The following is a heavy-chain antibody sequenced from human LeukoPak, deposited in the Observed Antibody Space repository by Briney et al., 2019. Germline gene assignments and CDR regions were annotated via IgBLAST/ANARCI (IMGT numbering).Heavy chain of an antibody. V-gene: IGHV1-8*01. D-gene: IGHD1-14*01. J-gene: IGHJ6*03. CDR3: ARENQWYYYYYMDV. CDR1: GYTFTSYD. Sequence: ASVKVSCKASGYTFTSYDINWVRQATGQGLEWMGWMNPNSGNTGYAQKFQGRVTMTRNTSISTAYMELSSLRSEDTAVYYCARENQWYYYYYMDVWGQGTTVIVSS. CDR2: MNPNSGNT.